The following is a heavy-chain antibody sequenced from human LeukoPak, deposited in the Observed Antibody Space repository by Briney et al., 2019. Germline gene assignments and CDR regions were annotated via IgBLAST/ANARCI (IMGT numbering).Heavy chain of an antibody. V-gene: IGHV3-23*01. CDR2: LTGSGGGT. Sequence: GGSLRLSCAASGFTFSSSAMSWVRQAPGKGLEWVSALTGSGGGTYYADSVKGRFTISRDNSKNTLYLQMNSLRAEDTAVYYCARDTHLGLVPPAMRGYNWFDTWGQGTLVTVSS. CDR1: GFTFSSSA. D-gene: IGHD2-2*01. J-gene: IGHJ5*02. CDR3: ARDTHLGLVPPAMRGYNWFDT.